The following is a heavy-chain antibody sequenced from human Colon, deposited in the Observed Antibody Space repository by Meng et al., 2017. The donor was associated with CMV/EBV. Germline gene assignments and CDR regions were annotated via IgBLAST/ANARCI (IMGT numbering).Heavy chain of an antibody. CDR3: ATFGGDFDY. D-gene: IGHD3-3*01. Sequence: QGQLVQSGAEVKAPAASVKVSCKTSGYTFNGYFMHWVRQAPGQGLEWMGWINPVTGDTSYAQKFQVRVTMTRDTSISTAYMELSSLRSDDTAVYYCATFGGDFDYWGQGTLVTVSS. V-gene: IGHV1-2*02. CDR2: INPVTGDT. CDR1: GYTFNGYF. J-gene: IGHJ4*02.